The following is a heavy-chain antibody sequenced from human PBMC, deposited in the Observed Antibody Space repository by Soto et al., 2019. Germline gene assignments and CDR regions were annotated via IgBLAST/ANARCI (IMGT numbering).Heavy chain of an antibody. J-gene: IGHJ3*01. Sequence: EAQLSESGGDLVQPGGSLRLSCAASGFTFSSHGMSWVRQAPGKGLEWISGLSRGVGTTYYADSVKGRFTISRDNSKNTLDLIMNSLRVEDTALYYCAKDGQFRTDGFDVWGQGTMVTVSS. CDR2: LSRGVGTT. CDR3: AKDGQFRTDGFDV. CDR1: GFTFSSHG. V-gene: IGHV3-23*01. D-gene: IGHD1-1*01.